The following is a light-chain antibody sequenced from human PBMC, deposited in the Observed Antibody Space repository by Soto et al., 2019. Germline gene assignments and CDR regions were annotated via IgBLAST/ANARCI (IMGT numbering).Light chain of an antibody. Sequence: AIQMAQSPSSLSASVGDSVTITCRASQGIGNDVGWFQQKPGKAPKLLIYAAATLQSGVPSRFSGSRSGTDFTLTSSSLQPEDFATYYCLQDNNYPLTFGGGTKVEIK. CDR1: QGIGND. V-gene: IGKV1-6*02. CDR2: AAA. J-gene: IGKJ4*01. CDR3: LQDNNYPLT.